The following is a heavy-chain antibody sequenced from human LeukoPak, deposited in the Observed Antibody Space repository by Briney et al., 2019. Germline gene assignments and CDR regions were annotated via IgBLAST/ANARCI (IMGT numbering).Heavy chain of an antibody. CDR1: GFTFSSYA. J-gene: IGHJ3*02. V-gene: IGHV3-30*04. CDR2: ISYDGSNK. D-gene: IGHD5-18*01. CDR3: ARDRGWIQHDI. Sequence: PGRSLRLSCAASGFTFSSYAMHWVRQAPGKGLEWVAVISYDGSNKYYADSVKGRFTISRDNAKNSLFLQMNSLRAEDTAVYYCARDRGWIQHDIWGQGTMVTVSS.